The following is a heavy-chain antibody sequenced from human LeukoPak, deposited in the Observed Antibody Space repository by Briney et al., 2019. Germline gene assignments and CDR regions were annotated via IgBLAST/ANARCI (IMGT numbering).Heavy chain of an antibody. CDR3: ARLLMWNDYGGQRNFDN. Sequence: SETLSLTCTVSGGSMNNNRYYWVWIRQPPGKGLEWLGSLYYRGSTYYSPSLQSRLTISGDTSKNQFSLNLSSVTAADTAVYYCARLLMWNDYGGQRNFDNWGQGTLVTVSS. V-gene: IGHV4-39*01. CDR2: LYYRGST. J-gene: IGHJ4*02. D-gene: IGHD4/OR15-4a*01. CDR1: GGSMNNNRYY.